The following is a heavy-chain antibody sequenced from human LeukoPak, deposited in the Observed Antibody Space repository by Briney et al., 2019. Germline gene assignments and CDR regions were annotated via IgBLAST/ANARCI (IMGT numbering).Heavy chain of an antibody. Sequence: GGSLRLSCAASPFTFSTYVIHWVRQAPGKGVDWIPFILLGENKKYCFDSVKGRFIISRDNSKNTLFLQMNSLGTEDTAVYYCARELHLGQGTLVTVSS. V-gene: IGHV3-30*02. J-gene: IGHJ4*02. CDR1: PFTFSTYV. CDR2: ILLGENKK. CDR3: ARELH.